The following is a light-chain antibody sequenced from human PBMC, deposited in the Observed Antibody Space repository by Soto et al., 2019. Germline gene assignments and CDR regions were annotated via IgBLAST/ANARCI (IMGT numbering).Light chain of an antibody. CDR3: SSYTSDSTYV. J-gene: IGLJ1*01. CDR2: DVS. V-gene: IGLV2-14*01. Sequence: QSALTQPASVSGSPGQSITISCTGTSSDVGGYNYVSWYQQHPGQAPKLMIYDVSNRPSGVSNRFSGSKSGNTASLTISGLQAEDEADYYCSSYTSDSTYVFGTGTKVTVL. CDR1: SSDVGGYNY.